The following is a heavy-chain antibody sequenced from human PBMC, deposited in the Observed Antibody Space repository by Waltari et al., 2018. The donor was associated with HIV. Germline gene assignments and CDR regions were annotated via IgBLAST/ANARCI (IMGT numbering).Heavy chain of an antibody. Sequence: QVQLVQSGAEVKKPGASVKVSCKASGYTFTSYDINWVRQATGQGLEWMGWMNPDSGNAGYAQEFHGRITMTRNTSISTAYIEPSSLRSEDTAMYYCAGDPPGVSHADWGQGTLVTVSS. CDR1: GYTFTSYD. V-gene: IGHV1-8*01. J-gene: IGHJ1*01. D-gene: IGHD3-22*01. CDR2: MNPDSGNA. CDR3: AGDPPGVSHAD.